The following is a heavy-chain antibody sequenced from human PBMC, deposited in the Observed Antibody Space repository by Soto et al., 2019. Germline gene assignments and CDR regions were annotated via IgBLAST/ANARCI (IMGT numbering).Heavy chain of an antibody. D-gene: IGHD3-3*01. CDR3: ARHVVTISIRDYYYAMDG. CDR2: ISYGGST. Sequence: QLQLQESGPGLVKPSETLSLTCTVSGGSISSRNYYWGWIRQPPGKGLEWIGRISYGGSTYYNPSLDSRVTISVDTSKDQFSLKVSSVTAADTAVYYGARHVVTISIRDYYYAMDGCGQGTTVTVSS. V-gene: IGHV4-39*01. CDR1: GGSISSRNYY. J-gene: IGHJ6*02.